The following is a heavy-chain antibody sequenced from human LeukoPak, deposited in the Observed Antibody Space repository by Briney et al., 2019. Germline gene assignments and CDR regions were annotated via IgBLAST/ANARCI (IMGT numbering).Heavy chain of an antibody. V-gene: IGHV4-38-2*02. Sequence: PSETLSLTCTGSGYSISSGYYWAWIRQPPGKGLEWIGSIYHSGGTYNNPSLKSRLTMSVDTSKNQFSLKLTSVTAADTAVYYCARGGGNGGGWVGHYYYMDVWGKGTTVTVSS. J-gene: IGHJ6*03. CDR3: ARGGGNGGGWVGHYYYMDV. CDR2: IYHSGGT. CDR1: GYSISSGYY. D-gene: IGHD4-23*01.